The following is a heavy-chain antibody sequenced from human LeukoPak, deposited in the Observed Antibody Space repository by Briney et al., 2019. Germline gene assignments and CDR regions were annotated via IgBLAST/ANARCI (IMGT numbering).Heavy chain of an antibody. J-gene: IGHJ5*02. V-gene: IGHV3-30*02. CDR3: AKDAATHGWFDP. Sequence: PGGSLSLSCAASGSRFSSYGMNWVRQAPGNGLEWVSFVQNDGTKKCYADFVKGRFTISRENSVNTLYLQMDSLRPEDTAVYYCAKDAATHGWFDPWGQGTLVTVSS. CDR2: VQNDGTKK. D-gene: IGHD6-25*01. CDR1: GSRFSSYG.